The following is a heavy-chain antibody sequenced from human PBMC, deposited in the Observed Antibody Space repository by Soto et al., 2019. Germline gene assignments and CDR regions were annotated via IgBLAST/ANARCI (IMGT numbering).Heavy chain of an antibody. D-gene: IGHD2-15*01. CDR1: GYTFTYYG. Sequence: QFQLVQSGPEVKKPGASVKVSCKASGYTFTYYGMSWVRQATGQGLEWMGWISGYNGNTNYAQKLRGRVSMTTDTSTSTAYMELRSLRTDDTAVYYCARDRMFTEASPDCMDVWGQGTTVTVSS. J-gene: IGHJ6*02. V-gene: IGHV1-18*01. CDR2: ISGYNGNT. CDR3: ARDRMFTEASPDCMDV.